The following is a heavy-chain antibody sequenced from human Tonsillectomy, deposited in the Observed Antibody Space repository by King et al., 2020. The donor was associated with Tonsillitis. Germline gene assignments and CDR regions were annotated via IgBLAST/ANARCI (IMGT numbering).Heavy chain of an antibody. D-gene: IGHD3-10*01. V-gene: IGHV3-15*07. CDR3: TTDVSYGSGSLTIDY. J-gene: IGHJ4*02. Sequence: VQLVESGGGLVTPGGALRLSCAASGFTFSNAWMNWVRPAPGKGMGWVGRIKRKTDGGTTDYSAPVTGRFAISRDDSKNTLYLQMNSLKTEDTAVFYCTTDVSYGSGSLTIDYWGQGTLVTVSS. CDR1: GFTFSNAW. CDR2: IKRKTDGGTT.